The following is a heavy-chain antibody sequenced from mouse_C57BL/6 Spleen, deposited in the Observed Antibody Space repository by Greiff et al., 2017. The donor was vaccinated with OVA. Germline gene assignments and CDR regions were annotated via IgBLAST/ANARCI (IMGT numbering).Heavy chain of an antibody. CDR3: ARWPELGRGAMDY. CDR1: GYTFTDYY. J-gene: IGHJ4*01. Sequence: VQLQQSGPELVKPGASVKISCKASGYTFTDYYMNWVKQSHGKSLEWIGDINPNNGGTSYNQKFKGKATLTVDKSSSTAYMELRSLTSEDSAVYYCARWPELGRGAMDYWGQGTSVTVSS. V-gene: IGHV1-26*01. D-gene: IGHD4-1*01. CDR2: INPNNGGT.